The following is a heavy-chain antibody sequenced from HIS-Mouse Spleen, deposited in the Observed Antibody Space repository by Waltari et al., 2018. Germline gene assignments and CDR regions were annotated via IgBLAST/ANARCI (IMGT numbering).Heavy chain of an antibody. Sequence: QLQLQESGPGLVKPSETLSLTCTVSGGSISSSSYYWGWIRQPPGKGLEWIGSIYYSGSTYYTPALKSRVTRSVDTSKNQFSRKLSSVTAADTAVYYCAREIPYSSSWYDWYFDLWGRGTLVTVSS. CDR3: AREIPYSSSWYDWYFDL. D-gene: IGHD6-13*01. J-gene: IGHJ2*01. V-gene: IGHV4-39*07. CDR2: IYYSGST. CDR1: GGSISSSSYY.